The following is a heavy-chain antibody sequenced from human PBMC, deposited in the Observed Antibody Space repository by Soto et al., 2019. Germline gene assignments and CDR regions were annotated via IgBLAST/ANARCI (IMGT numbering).Heavy chain of an antibody. CDR2: ISTSGSTT. D-gene: IGHD1-1*01. V-gene: IGHV3-48*03. Sequence: PGGSLRLSCAASGFTFSTYEMNWVRQAPGKGLEWVSYISTSGSTTYYADSVKGRFTISRDNAKNSLYLQMNSLRAEDTAVYYCARGNVLPRYYYYGMDVWGQGTTVT. CDR1: GFTFSTYE. CDR3: ARGNVLPRYYYYGMDV. J-gene: IGHJ6*02.